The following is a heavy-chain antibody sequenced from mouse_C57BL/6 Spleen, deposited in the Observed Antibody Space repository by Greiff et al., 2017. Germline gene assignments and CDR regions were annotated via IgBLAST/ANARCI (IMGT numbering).Heavy chain of an antibody. V-gene: IGHV8-8*01. CDR1: GFSLSPVGMG. CDR2: IWWDDAK. CDR3: ARIDHYGSMYYLDY. D-gene: IGHD1-1*01. Sequence: QVQLKVSGPGILQPSQTLSLSCSSSGFSLSPVGMGVGWIRPPSGKGLEWLAHIWWDDAKYDNPALKSRLTISNDTSKNQVFLKIANVDTANTATYYCARIDHYGSMYYLDYWGQGATLTVSS. J-gene: IGHJ2*01.